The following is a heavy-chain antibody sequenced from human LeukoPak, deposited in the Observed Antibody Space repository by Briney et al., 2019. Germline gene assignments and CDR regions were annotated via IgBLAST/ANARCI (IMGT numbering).Heavy chain of an antibody. CDR1: GGTFSSYA. Sequence: SVKVSCKASGGTFSSYAISWVRQAPGQGLEWMGGIIPIFGTANYAQKFQGRVTITADESTSTAYMELSSLRSEDTAVYYCARAVNIAEYFQHWGQGTLVTVSS. J-gene: IGHJ1*01. CDR2: IIPIFGTA. CDR3: ARAVNIAEYFQH. V-gene: IGHV1-69*01. D-gene: IGHD2/OR15-2a*01.